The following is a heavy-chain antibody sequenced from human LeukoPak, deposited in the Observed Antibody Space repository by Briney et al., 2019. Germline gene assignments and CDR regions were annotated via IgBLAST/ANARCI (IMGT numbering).Heavy chain of an antibody. J-gene: IGHJ3*01. CDR1: GDSFSNNNYA. V-gene: IGHV6-1*01. CDR2: TYYRSQLHN. Sequence: SQTLSLTCAISGDSFSNNNYAWNWIRQSPSRGLEWLGRTYYRSQLHNDYARSVISRIRVDPDTSKTQFSLHLSSVTPDDTAVYYCAGGYAFDVWGQGTMVTVSS. CDR3: AGGYAFDV.